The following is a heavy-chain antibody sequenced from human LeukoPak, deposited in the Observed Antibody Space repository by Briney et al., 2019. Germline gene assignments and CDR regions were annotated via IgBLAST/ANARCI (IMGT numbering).Heavy chain of an antibody. D-gene: IGHD2-2*01. J-gene: IGHJ4*02. CDR3: ARRYCSSTSCPELDY. CDR1: GGSISSGGYY. V-gene: IGHV4-31*03. CDR2: IYYSGST. Sequence: SETLSLTCTVSGGSISSGGYYWSWIRQHPGKGLEWIGYIYYSGSTYYNPSLKSRVTISVDTSKNQFSLKLSSVTAADTAVYYCARRYCSSTSCPELDYWGQGTLVTVSS.